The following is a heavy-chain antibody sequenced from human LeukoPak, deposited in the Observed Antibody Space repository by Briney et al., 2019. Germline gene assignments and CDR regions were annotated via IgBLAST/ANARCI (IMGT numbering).Heavy chain of an antibody. CDR3: ATNSDYASGPFDY. V-gene: IGHV3-74*01. CDR2: INSDGSST. J-gene: IGHJ4*02. CDR1: GFTFSSYW. Sequence: GGSLRLSCAASGFTFSSYWMHWVRQAPGKGLVWVSRINSDGSSTSYADSVKGRFTISRDNAKNTLYLQMNSLRAEDTAVYYCATNSDYASGPFDYWGQGTLVTVSS. D-gene: IGHD5-12*01.